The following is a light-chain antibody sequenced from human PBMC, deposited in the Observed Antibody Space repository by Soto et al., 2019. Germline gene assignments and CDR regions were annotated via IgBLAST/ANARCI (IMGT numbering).Light chain of an antibody. CDR1: QSVRSS. CDR3: QQYNNWPIT. V-gene: IGKV3-15*01. J-gene: IGKJ5*01. Sequence: EIVMTQSPGTLSVSPGERSTLFCMAIQSVRSSLAWYQQKPGQAPRLLIYDASTRATGIPARFSGSGSGTEFTLTISSLQSEDFEVYYCQQYNNWPITFGQGTRLEIK. CDR2: DAS.